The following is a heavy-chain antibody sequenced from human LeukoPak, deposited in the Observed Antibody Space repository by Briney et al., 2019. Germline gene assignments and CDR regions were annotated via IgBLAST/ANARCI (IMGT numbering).Heavy chain of an antibody. J-gene: IGHJ6*03. D-gene: IGHD2-8*01. Sequence: PGGSLRLSCAASGFTFRSYAMSWVRQAPGKGLEWVSAISGSGGSTYYADSVKGRFTISRGNSKNTLYLQMNSLRAEDTAVYYCAKVVGNIVLMVYARYYYYMDVWGKGTTVTVSS. V-gene: IGHV3-23*01. CDR1: GFTFRSYA. CDR2: ISGSGGST. CDR3: AKVVGNIVLMVYARYYYYMDV.